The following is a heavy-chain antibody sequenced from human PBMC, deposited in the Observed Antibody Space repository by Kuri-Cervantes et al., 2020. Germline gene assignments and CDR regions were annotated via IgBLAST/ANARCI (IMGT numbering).Heavy chain of an antibody. J-gene: IGHJ3*02. V-gene: IGHV4-4*02. Sequence: NWVRQAPGKGLEWIGEIYHSGSTNYKSSLKSRVIISIDKSKNQFSLKLNFVTAADTAVYYCARDFGTAETANDALEIWGQGTMVTVSS. CDR2: IYHSGST. CDR3: ARDFGTAETANDALEI. D-gene: IGHD5-18*01.